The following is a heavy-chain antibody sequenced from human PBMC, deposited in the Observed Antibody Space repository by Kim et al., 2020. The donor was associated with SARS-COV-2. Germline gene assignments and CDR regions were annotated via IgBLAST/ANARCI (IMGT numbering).Heavy chain of an antibody. Sequence: SETLSLTCTVSGGSISSSSYYWGWIRQPPGKGLEWIGSIYYSGSTYYNPSLKSRVTISVDTSKNQFSLKLSSVTAADTAVYYCARHSTPWSGEGDYWGQGTLVTASS. CDR3: ARHSTPWSGEGDY. V-gene: IGHV4-39*01. J-gene: IGHJ4*02. CDR2: IYYSGST. CDR1: GGSISSSSYY. D-gene: IGHD3-10*01.